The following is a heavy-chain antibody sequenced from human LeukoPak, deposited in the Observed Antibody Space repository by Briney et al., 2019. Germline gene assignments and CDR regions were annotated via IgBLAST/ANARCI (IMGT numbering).Heavy chain of an antibody. D-gene: IGHD4-17*01. J-gene: IGHJ4*02. V-gene: IGHV3-23*01. CDR3: AKDASLPTGFDY. Sequence: GFXLILCCAXXXXTXSSYAMSWVRQAPGKRLEWVSGISASGGSTYYADSVKGRFTISKDSSKNTLYLQMNSLRAEDTAIYYCAKDASLPTGFDYWGQGTLVTVSS. CDR1: XXTXSSYA. CDR2: ISASGGST.